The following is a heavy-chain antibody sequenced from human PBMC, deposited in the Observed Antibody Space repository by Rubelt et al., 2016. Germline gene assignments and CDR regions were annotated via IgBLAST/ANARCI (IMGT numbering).Heavy chain of an antibody. D-gene: IGHD6-19*01. CDR1: GGSFSGYY. CDR2: INHSGST. V-gene: IGHV4-34*01. J-gene: IGHJ4*02. Sequence: QVQLQQWGAGLLKPSETLSLTCAVYGGSFSGYYWSWIRQPPGKGLEWIGEINHSGSTNYNPPPKGGGTRAEERYKNEFSLRLSCGTAADTAVYDWASRWAGIAVAGADWGQGTLVTVSA. CDR3: ASRWAGIAVAGAD.